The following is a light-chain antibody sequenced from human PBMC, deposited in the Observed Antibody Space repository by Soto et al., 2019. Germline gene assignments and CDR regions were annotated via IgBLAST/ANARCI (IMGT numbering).Light chain of an antibody. CDR3: GAWDSRLSDGV. V-gene: IGLV1-51*02. CDR2: ENN. J-gene: IGLJ3*02. Sequence: QSVLTQPPSVSAAPGQKVTISCSGSSSNIGNNYVSWYQQLPGTAPKLLIYENNKGPSGIPDRFSGSKSGTSATLGISGLQTGDEADYYCGAWDSRLSDGVFGGGTKVTVL. CDR1: SSNIGNNY.